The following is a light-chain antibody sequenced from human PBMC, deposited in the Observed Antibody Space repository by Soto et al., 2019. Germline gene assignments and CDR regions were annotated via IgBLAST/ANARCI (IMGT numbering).Light chain of an antibody. CDR3: QQYGSSPWT. CDR2: AAS. V-gene: IGKV3-20*01. J-gene: IGKJ1*01. CDR1: QTVSNNY. Sequence: EIVLTQSPDTLSLSPGERATLSCRASQTVSNNYLAWYLQKPGQAPKVLIHAASGRTTGIPDRFRGSGSGTDFTLIITRLEPEDFAVYYCQQYGSSPWTFGQGTKVEIK.